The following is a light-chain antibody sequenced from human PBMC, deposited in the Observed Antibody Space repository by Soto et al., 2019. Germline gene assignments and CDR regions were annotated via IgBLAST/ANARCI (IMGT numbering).Light chain of an antibody. CDR3: QSYDMSLNNYV. Sequence: QSALTQPPSLSGAPGQTVTISCTGSISNIGAPYDVHWYQHLPGTAPKLLIYGGNNRPSGVPDRFSGSRSGTSASLDITGLQAEDEAAYFCQSYDMSLNNYVFRTGTKVTVL. V-gene: IGLV1-40*01. J-gene: IGLJ1*01. CDR1: ISNIGAPYD. CDR2: GGN.